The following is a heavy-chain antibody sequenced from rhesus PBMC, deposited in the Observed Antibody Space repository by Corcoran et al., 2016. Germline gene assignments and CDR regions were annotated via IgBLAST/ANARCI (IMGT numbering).Heavy chain of an antibody. Sequence: QLQESGPGLVKPSETLSLTCALSGGSISADYYWSWIRQPPGTGLQLIGYICGSGGGTNYNPSLKNRVTISIDTSKNQFSLKLSSVTAADTAVYYCASGPGTPYYFDYWGQGVLVTVSS. CDR2: ICGSGGGT. V-gene: IGHV4-106*01. CDR3: ASGPGTPYYFDY. D-gene: IGHD1-1*01. J-gene: IGHJ4*01. CDR1: GGSISADYY.